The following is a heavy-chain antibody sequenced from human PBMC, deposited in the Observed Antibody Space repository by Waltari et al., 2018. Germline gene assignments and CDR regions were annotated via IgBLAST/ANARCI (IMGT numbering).Heavy chain of an antibody. V-gene: IGHV1-69*05. Sequence: QVQLVQSGAEVKKPGSSVKVSCKASGGTFSSYAISWVRQAPGQGLEWMGGLIPIFGTANYEQKVQGRVTITTDESTSTAYMELSSLRSEDTAVYYCARGFGSGAAATFFDYWGQGTLVTVSS. CDR3: ARGFGSGAAATFFDY. CDR1: GGTFSSYA. J-gene: IGHJ4*02. D-gene: IGHD3-10*01. CDR2: LIPIFGTA.